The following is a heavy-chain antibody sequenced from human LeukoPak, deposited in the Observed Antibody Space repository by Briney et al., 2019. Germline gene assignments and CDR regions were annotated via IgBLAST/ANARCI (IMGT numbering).Heavy chain of an antibody. Sequence: SETLSLTCAVYGGSFSGYYWSWIRQPPGKGLEWIGEVNHGGSTNYNPSLKSRVTISIDTSKNQFSLKLSSVTAADTAVYYCARNYVGVAGTFDYWGQGTLVTVSS. D-gene: IGHD6-19*01. CDR3: ARNYVGVAGTFDY. J-gene: IGHJ4*02. CDR2: VNHGGST. CDR1: GGSFSGYY. V-gene: IGHV4-34*01.